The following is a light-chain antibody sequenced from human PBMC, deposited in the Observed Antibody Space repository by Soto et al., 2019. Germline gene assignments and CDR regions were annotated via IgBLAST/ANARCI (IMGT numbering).Light chain of an antibody. J-gene: IGKJ2*01. CDR2: GAS. Sequence: EIVMTQSPATLSVSPGDRVIFSCRASQSVSSDLAWYQQKPGQAPRLLIHGASNRASGIPARFSGSGSGTEFTLTITSVQSEDFAVYYCQQYYHWPPVFTFGQGTKLEIK. V-gene: IGKV3-15*01. CDR3: QQYYHWPPVFT. CDR1: QSVSSD.